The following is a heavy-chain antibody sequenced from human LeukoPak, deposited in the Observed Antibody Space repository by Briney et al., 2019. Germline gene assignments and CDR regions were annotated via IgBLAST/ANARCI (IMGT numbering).Heavy chain of an antibody. V-gene: IGHV3-15*01. J-gene: IGHJ3*02. CDR2: VKDKTDGGTT. CDR1: GFTFSNAW. D-gene: IGHD3-22*01. Sequence: GGSLRPSCAASGFTFSNAWMSWVRQAPGKGLEWVGCVKDKTDGGTTNYAAPVKGRFTISRDDSKNTLYLQMNSLKTEDTAVYYCTTAHYHYDSSGTGSAFDIWGQGTMVTVSS. CDR3: TTAHYHYDSSGTGSAFDI.